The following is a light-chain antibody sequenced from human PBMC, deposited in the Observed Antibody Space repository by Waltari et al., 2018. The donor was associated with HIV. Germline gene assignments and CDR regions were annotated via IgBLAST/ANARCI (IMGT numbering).Light chain of an antibody. J-gene: IGKJ1*01. Sequence: DIQMTQSPSSLSASVGDRVTITCRASQAIGTYFNWYQQKPGTAPRLLIYGAYNLQSGVPSRFIGSGSGTDFTLIISSLQSEDFATYICQQSYTSPPTFGQGTRVEV. V-gene: IGKV1-39*01. CDR3: QQSYTSPPT. CDR1: QAIGTY. CDR2: GAY.